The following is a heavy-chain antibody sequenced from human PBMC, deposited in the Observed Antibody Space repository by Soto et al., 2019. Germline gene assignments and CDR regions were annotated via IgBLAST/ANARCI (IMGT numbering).Heavy chain of an antibody. CDR2: IYHSGST. CDR3: ARLEGLATISYYFDF. J-gene: IGHJ4*02. V-gene: IGHV4-4*02. D-gene: IGHD3-9*01. Sequence: SETLSLTCAVSGDSISSSNWCGWVRQHPGKGLEWIGEIYHSGSTNYNPSLKSRVSISVDKSKNQFSLKLSSVTAADSAVYFCARLEGLATISYYFDFWGPGALVTVSS. CDR1: GDSISSSNW.